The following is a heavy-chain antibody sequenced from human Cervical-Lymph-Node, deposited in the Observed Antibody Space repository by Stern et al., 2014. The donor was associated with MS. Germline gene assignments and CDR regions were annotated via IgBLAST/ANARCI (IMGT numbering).Heavy chain of an antibody. D-gene: IGHD6-13*01. Sequence: QVQLLQPGGGVVQPGRSLRLSCAASGFTFSSYGMHWVRQAPGKGLEWVAVIWNGGSNKYYADSVKGRFTISRDNSKNTLYLQMNSLRAEDTAVYYCARSSSPSPYYYYGMDVWGQGTTVTVSS. J-gene: IGHJ6*02. CDR1: GFTFSSYG. V-gene: IGHV3-33*01. CDR3: ARSSSPSPYYYYGMDV. CDR2: IWNGGSNK.